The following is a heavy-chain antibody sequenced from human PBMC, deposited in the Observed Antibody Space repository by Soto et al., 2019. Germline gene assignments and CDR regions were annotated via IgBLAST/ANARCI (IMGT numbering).Heavy chain of an antibody. V-gene: IGHV1-2*02. D-gene: IGHD3-3*01. CDR2: INPNSGGT. J-gene: IGHJ4*02. CDR3: ARDGGRITIFGVVTPPNY. Sequence: QVQLVQSGAEVKKPGASVKVSCKASGYTFTGYYMHWVRQAPGQGLEWMGWINPNSGGTNYAQKVQGRVTMTRDTSISTAYMELSRLRSDDTAVYYCARDGGRITIFGVVTPPNYWGQGTLVTVSS. CDR1: GYTFTGYY.